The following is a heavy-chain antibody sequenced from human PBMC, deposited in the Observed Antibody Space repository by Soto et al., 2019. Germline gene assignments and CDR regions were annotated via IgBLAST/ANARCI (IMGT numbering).Heavy chain of an antibody. CDR1: GYSFISHY. CDR2: INPSGGSA. CDR3: ARDYLSNKLSLSYFDF. J-gene: IGHJ4*02. V-gene: IGHV1-46*01. D-gene: IGHD2-15*01. Sequence: QVQLVQSGAEVTRPGASVKVSCKASGYSFISHYIHWVRQAPGQGLEWMGFINPSGGSATLAQKFQGRVTMTRDTSTTTVYMELRSLRSENSAVYYCARDYLSNKLSLSYFDFWGQGTLVTVSS.